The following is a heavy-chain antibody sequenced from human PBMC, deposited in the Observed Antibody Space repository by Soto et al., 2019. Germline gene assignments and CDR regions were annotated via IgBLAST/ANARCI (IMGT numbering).Heavy chain of an antibody. Sequence: QVQLVESGGGVVQPGRSLRLSCAASGFTFSSYGMHWVRQAPGKGLEWVAVISYDGSNKYYADSVKGRFTISRDNSKNTXXLQMNRLRAEDTAVYYCARDGLRYCDWQGIQSPDYWGQGTLVTVSS. V-gene: IGHV3-30*03. CDR3: ARDGLRYCDWQGIQSPDY. J-gene: IGHJ4*02. D-gene: IGHD3-9*01. CDR1: GFTFSSYG. CDR2: ISYDGSNK.